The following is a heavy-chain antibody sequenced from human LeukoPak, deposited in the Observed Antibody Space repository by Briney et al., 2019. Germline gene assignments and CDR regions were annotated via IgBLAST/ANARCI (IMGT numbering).Heavy chain of an antibody. CDR1: GGTFSSYA. CDR2: IIPIFGTA. V-gene: IGHV1-69*05. CDR3: ASNPHPYYYDSSGYYFGFDY. J-gene: IGHJ4*02. D-gene: IGHD3-22*01. Sequence: SVKVSCKASGGTFSSYAISWVRQAPGQGLEWMGRIIPIFGTANYAQKFQGRVTITTDESTSTAYMELSSLRSEDTAVYYCASNPHPYYYDSSGYYFGFDYWGQGTLVTVSS.